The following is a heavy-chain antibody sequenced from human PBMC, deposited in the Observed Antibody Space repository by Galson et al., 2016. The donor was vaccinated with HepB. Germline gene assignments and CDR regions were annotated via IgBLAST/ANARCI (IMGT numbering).Heavy chain of an antibody. CDR2: IYPSDSDT. V-gene: IGHV5-51*01. CDR1: GYNFLTSW. J-gene: IGHJ3*01. Sequence: QSGAEVKKPGESLKISCKGSGYNFLTSWIGWVRQMPGKGLEWMAMIYPSDSDTRYSPSLQGQVTMSVDKSSSTAYLQWSSLKASDTAIYYCARARAGGIGAPISAFDLWGQGTMVTVSS. D-gene: IGHD3-10*01. CDR3: ARARAGGIGAPISAFDL.